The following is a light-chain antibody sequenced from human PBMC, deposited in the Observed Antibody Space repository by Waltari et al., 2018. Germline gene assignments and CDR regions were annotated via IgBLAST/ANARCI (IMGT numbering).Light chain of an antibody. CDR3: SSYTTTSSWV. Sequence: QSALTQPASVSGSPGQSITISCTGTTGDIGNYKFVSWYQQEPGRAPKLIVYDVSQRPSVVSNRFSGSKSGNTASLTISGLQAEDEADYYCSSYTTTSSWVVGGGTKLTVL. CDR1: TGDIGNYKF. J-gene: IGLJ3*02. V-gene: IGLV2-14*01. CDR2: DVS.